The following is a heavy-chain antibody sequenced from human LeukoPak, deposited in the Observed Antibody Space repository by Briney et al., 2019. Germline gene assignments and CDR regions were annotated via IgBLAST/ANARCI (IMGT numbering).Heavy chain of an antibody. CDR1: RFAFSSYP. Sequence: GGSVRLSCAASRFAFSSYPMVWLRQAPGKGREWVSTTNSGGGNTYYADPVKGRFNISKDNSKNTLYLQMNSLRAEDTAVYYCARTEGGGYCSSTSCSRYYYYYYMDVWGKGTTVTVSS. CDR3: ARTEGGGYCSSTSCSRYYYYYYMDV. J-gene: IGHJ6*03. CDR2: TNSGGGNT. D-gene: IGHD2-2*01. V-gene: IGHV3-23*01.